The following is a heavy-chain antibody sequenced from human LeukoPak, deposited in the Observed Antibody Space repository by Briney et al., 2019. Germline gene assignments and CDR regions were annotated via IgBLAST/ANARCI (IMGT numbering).Heavy chain of an antibody. J-gene: IGHJ4*02. CDR1: GFTLSTYA. D-gene: IGHD3-9*01. Sequence: PGGSLRLSCAASGFTLSTYAMSWVRQAPGKGLEWVSAVSGSGGSTYYADSVEGRFTISRDNSKNTLHLQMNSLRAEDTAVYYCAKRGVTGYKEAFDYWGQGTLVTVSS. V-gene: IGHV3-23*01. CDR3: AKRGVTGYKEAFDY. CDR2: VSGSGGST.